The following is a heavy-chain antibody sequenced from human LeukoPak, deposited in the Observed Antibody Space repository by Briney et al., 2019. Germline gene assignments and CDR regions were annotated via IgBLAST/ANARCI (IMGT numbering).Heavy chain of an antibody. D-gene: IGHD5-18*01. Sequence: SETLSLTCAVYGGSFSDYSWSWIRQPPGMGLEWIGEINPSGGTNHNPSLMSRVSMSVDTSKNQISLRVSSVTAADTAVYYCARVGYSYSINDWSRTGLGAYPTKYYYYMDVWAKGQRSPSR. CDR2: INPSGGT. V-gene: IGHV4-34*01. J-gene: IGHJ6*03. CDR3: ARVGYSYSINDWSRTGLGAYPTKYYYYMDV. CDR1: GGSFSDYS.